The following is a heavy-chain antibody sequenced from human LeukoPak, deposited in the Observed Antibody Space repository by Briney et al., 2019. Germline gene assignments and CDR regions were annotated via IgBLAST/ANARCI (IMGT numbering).Heavy chain of an antibody. V-gene: IGHV3-48*01. CDR2: ISSSSTTI. CDR1: GFTFSSYS. CDR3: AKDPPVQRAATTHYYYYYMDV. J-gene: IGHJ6*03. D-gene: IGHD6-25*01. Sequence: GGSLRLSCAASGFTFSSYSMMWVRQAPGKGLEWVSYISSSSTTIHYADSVKGRFTISRDNAKNSVYLQMNSLRAEDTAVYYCAKDPPVQRAATTHYYYYYMDVWGKGTTVTISS.